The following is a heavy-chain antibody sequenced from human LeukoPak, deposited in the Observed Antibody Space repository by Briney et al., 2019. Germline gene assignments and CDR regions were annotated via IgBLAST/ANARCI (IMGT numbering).Heavy chain of an antibody. CDR2: INPSGGST. CDR1: GGTFSSYA. D-gene: IGHD5-18*01. Sequence: ASVKVSCKASGGTFSSYAISWVRQAPGQGLEWMGIINPSGGSTSYAQKFQGRVTMTRDTSTSTVYMELSSLRSEDTVVYYCARAGELWPLGYWGQGTLVTVSS. J-gene: IGHJ4*02. V-gene: IGHV1-46*01. CDR3: ARAGELWPLGY.